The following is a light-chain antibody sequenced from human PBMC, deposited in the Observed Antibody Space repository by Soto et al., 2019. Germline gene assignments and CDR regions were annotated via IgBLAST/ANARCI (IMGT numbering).Light chain of an antibody. CDR3: SSYTSSSTL. Sequence: QSALTQPASVSGSPGQSITISCTGTSSDVGGYNYVSWYQQHPGKAPKLMIYDVSNRPSGVSNRFSGSKSGNTASPTISGLQAEDEADYYCSSYTSSSTLFGGGTKVTVL. CDR1: SSDVGGYNY. CDR2: DVS. J-gene: IGLJ2*01. V-gene: IGLV2-14*01.